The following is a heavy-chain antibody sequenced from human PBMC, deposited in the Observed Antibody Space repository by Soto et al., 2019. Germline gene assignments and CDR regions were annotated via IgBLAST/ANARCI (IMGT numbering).Heavy chain of an antibody. Sequence: QVQLVQSGAEVKKPGASVKVSCKASGYTFTSYYMHWVRQAPGQGLEWMGIINPSGGSTSYAQKFQGRVTRTRDTSTSTVYMELSSLRSEDTAVYYCARERVVMTTVTTGFDYWGQGTLVTVSS. J-gene: IGHJ4*02. V-gene: IGHV1-46*03. D-gene: IGHD4-17*01. CDR1: GYTFTSYY. CDR2: INPSGGST. CDR3: ARERVVMTTVTTGFDY.